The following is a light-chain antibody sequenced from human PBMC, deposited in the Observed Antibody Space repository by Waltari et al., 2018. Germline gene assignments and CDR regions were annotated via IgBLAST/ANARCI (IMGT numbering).Light chain of an antibody. CDR3: CSYVGASTFV. CDR1: SSDVCDYEY. Sequence: QSALTQPRSVSGSPGQSVTISCTGASSDVCDYEYVSWYQQHPGKVPKLLIFDVYKRPSGVPDRFSGSKSGNTASLTISGLQPEDEADYHCCSYVGASTFVFGGGTKLTVL. J-gene: IGLJ2*01. V-gene: IGLV2-11*01. CDR2: DVY.